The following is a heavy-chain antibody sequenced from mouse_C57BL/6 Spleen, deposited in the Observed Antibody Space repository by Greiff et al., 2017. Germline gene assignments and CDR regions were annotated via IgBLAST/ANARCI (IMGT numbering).Heavy chain of an antibody. CDR3: AGPYYDYDVGWYFDV. CDR2: INPNNGGT. J-gene: IGHJ1*03. CDR1: GYTFTDYY. Sequence: VQLQQSGPELVKPGASVKISCKASGYTFTDYYMNWVKQSHGKSLEWIGDINPNNGGTNYNEKFKSKATLTVDKSSSTAYMQLSSLTSEDSAVYYCAGPYYDYDVGWYFDVWGTGTTVTVSS. V-gene: IGHV1-26*01. D-gene: IGHD2-4*01.